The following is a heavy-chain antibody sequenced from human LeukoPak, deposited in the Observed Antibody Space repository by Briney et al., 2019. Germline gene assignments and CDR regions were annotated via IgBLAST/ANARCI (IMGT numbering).Heavy chain of an antibody. V-gene: IGHV3-23*01. Sequence: GGSLRLSCAASGFTFSSYAMSWVRQAPGKGLEWVSAISGSGGSTYYADSVKGRFTISRDNSKNTLYLQMNSLRAEDTAVYYCAKDPNCSGGSCYPDAFDIWGQGTMVTVSS. CDR1: GFTFSSYA. CDR2: ISGSGGST. D-gene: IGHD2-15*01. CDR3: AKDPNCSGGSCYPDAFDI. J-gene: IGHJ3*02.